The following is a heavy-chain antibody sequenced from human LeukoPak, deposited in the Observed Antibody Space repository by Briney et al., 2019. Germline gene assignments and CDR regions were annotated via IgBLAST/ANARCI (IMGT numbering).Heavy chain of an antibody. CDR2: IGGNGVST. V-gene: IGHV3-64D*06. D-gene: IGHD6-19*01. Sequence: PGGSLRLSCSASGFXFSTLTMHWVRQAPGKGLEYVSAIGGNGVSTYYADSVKGRFTVSRDNSKNSLYLQMSSLRAEDTAVYYCVNQISGWVNWGQGTLVTVSS. CDR1: GFXFSTLT. CDR3: VNQISGWVN. J-gene: IGHJ4*02.